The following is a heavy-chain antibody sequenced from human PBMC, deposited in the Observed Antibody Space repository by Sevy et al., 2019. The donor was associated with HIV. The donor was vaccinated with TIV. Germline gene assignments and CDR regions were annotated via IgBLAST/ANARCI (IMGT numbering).Heavy chain of an antibody. CDR1: GYTFTSYD. Sequence: ASVKVSCKASGYTFTSYDINWVRQATGQGLEWMGWMNPNSGNTGYAQKFQGGVTMTRNTSISTAYMELSSLRSEDTAVYYCARGHGVVVPAARSRGGYYYYGMDVWGQGTTVTVSS. D-gene: IGHD2-2*01. CDR3: ARGHGVVVPAARSRGGYYYYGMDV. V-gene: IGHV1-8*01. CDR2: MNPNSGNT. J-gene: IGHJ6*02.